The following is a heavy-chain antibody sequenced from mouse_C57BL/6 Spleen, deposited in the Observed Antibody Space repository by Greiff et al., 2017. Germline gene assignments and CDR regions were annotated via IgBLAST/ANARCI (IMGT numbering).Heavy chain of an antibody. D-gene: IGHD2-5*01. CDR2: IDPENGDT. J-gene: IGHJ2*01. V-gene: IGHV14-4*01. CDR3: TTGSNYVGFDY. Sequence: EVQLVESGAELVRPGASVKLSCTASGFNIKDDYMHWVKQRPEQGLEWIGWIDPENGDTEYASKFQGKATITADTSSNTAYLQLSSLTSEDTAVYYCTTGSNYVGFDYWGQGTTLTVSS. CDR1: GFNIKDDY.